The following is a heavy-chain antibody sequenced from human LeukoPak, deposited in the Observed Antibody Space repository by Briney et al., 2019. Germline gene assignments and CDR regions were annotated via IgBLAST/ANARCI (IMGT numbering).Heavy chain of an antibody. CDR2: IYYSGST. CDR1: GGSISSGGYY. CDR3: ARAAGSSSWPFDY. D-gene: IGHD6-13*01. Sequence: SETLSLTCTVSGGSISSGGYYWSWIRQHPGKGLEWIGYIYYSGSTYYNPSLKSRVTISVDTSKNQFSLKLSSVTAADTAVYYCARAAGSSSWPFDYWGQGTLVTVSS. V-gene: IGHV4-31*03. J-gene: IGHJ4*02.